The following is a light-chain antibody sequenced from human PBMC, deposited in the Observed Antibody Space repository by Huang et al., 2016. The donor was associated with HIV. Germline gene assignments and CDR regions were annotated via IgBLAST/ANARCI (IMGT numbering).Light chain of an antibody. V-gene: IGKV3-20*01. CDR3: QQYGSSSWT. CDR2: GAS. Sequence: EIVLTQSPGTLSLSPGARATLSCRASQSVSRSFFAWYQQKPGQAPRLLIHGASTRATGIPDRFSGSGSGTDFTLTISRLEPEDFAVYYCQQYGSSSWTFGQGTKVEIK. CDR1: QSVSRSF. J-gene: IGKJ1*01.